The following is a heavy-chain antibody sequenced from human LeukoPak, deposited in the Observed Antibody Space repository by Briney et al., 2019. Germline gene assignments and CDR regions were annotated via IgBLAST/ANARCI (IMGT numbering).Heavy chain of an antibody. Sequence: SETLSLTCTVSGGSISYYYWSWIRQPAGKGLEWIGRIYTSGSTNYNPSLKSRVTISVDTSKNQFSLKLSSVTAADTAVYYCARDRGYSGYDPNYYYYYMDVWGKGTTVTVSS. CDR1: GGSISYYY. D-gene: IGHD5-12*01. CDR2: IYTSGST. J-gene: IGHJ6*03. V-gene: IGHV4-4*07. CDR3: ARDRGYSGYDPNYYYYYMDV.